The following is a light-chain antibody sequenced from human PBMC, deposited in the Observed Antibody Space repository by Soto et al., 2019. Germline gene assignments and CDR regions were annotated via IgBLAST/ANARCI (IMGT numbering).Light chain of an antibody. Sequence: QSVLTQPPSASASLGASVTLTCTLSSGYSNYKVDWYQQRPGKGPRFGMRVGTGGIVGSKGDGIPDRCSVLGSGLNRYLTIQNIQEEDESDYHCGADHGSGSNFVVVFGGGTKLTVL. CDR2: VGTGGIVG. V-gene: IGLV9-49*01. CDR1: SGYSNYK. CDR3: GADHGSGSNFVVV. J-gene: IGLJ2*01.